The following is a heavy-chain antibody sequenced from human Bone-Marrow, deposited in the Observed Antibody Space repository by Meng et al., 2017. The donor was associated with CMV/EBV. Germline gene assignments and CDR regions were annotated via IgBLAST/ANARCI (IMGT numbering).Heavy chain of an antibody. D-gene: IGHD6-13*01. V-gene: IGHV3-48*04. CDR1: GFTFSSYS. J-gene: IGHJ6*02. CDR2: ISSSSSTI. Sequence: GESLKISCAASGFTFSSYSMNWVRQAPGKGLEWVSYISSSSSTIYYADSVKGRFTISRDNAKNSLYLQMNSLRAEDTAVYYCARLPDSSSSYYYYGMDVWGQGTTVTVSS. CDR3: ARLPDSSSSYYYYGMDV.